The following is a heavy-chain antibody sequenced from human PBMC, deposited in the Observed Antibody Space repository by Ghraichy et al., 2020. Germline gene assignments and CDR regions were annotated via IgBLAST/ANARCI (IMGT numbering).Heavy chain of an antibody. CDR3: AKEVQWVRGVIYYGLDV. CDR1: GFIFSSYG. D-gene: IGHD3-10*01. V-gene: IGHV3-23*01. CDR2: ISDSGGST. Sequence: GGSLRLSCTASGFIFSSYGMTWVRQAPGRGLEWVSRISDSGGSTSYADSVKGRFIISRDNSKNTLYLQVSSLRAEDTAVYFCAKEVQWVRGVIYYGLDVWGQGTTVTVSS. J-gene: IGHJ6*02.